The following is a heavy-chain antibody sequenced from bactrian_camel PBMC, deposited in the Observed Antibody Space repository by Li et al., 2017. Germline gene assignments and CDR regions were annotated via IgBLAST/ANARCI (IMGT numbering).Heavy chain of an antibody. CDR1: DLRASGYL. Sequence: VQLVESGGDLVQPGESLRLSCAVSDLRASGYLMSWFRQAPGKGLEWVSTIGSGDATSYSPDSVKGRFTVSQGNSKTTTWLQMNNLKLDDTAMYYCAPDSSPQMGCYWTRGTQVTVS. V-gene: IGHV3S40*01. J-gene: IGHJ4*01. CDR3: APDSSPQMGCY. D-gene: IGHD3*01. CDR2: IGSGDATS.